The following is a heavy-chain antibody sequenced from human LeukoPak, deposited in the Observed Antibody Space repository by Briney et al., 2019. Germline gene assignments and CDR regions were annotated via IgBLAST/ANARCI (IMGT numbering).Heavy chain of an antibody. Sequence: SGTLSLTCAVSGYSLTTGRYWGWIRQPPGKGLEWIGSIYQSGSTYYNPSLKSRVTISVDKSKNQFSLNLRSVTAPDTAAYYCARSLSTAGIDYWGQGTLVTVSS. V-gene: IGHV4-38-2*01. D-gene: IGHD2-2*01. CDR1: GYSLTTGRY. CDR3: ARSLSTAGIDY. CDR2: IYQSGST. J-gene: IGHJ4*02.